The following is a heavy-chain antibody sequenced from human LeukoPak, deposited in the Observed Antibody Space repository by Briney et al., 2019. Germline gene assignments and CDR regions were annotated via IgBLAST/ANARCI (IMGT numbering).Heavy chain of an antibody. Sequence: PGGSLRLSCAASGFTFSSYAMSWVRQAPGKGLEWVSAISGSGGSTYYADSVKGRFTISRDNSKNTLYLQMNSLRAEDTAVYYCAKDYPSVGSGSYEYYYYYGMDVWGQGTTVTVSS. V-gene: IGHV3-23*01. CDR1: GFTFSSYA. CDR2: ISGSGGST. CDR3: AKDYPSVGSGSYEYYYYYGMDV. D-gene: IGHD3-10*01. J-gene: IGHJ6*02.